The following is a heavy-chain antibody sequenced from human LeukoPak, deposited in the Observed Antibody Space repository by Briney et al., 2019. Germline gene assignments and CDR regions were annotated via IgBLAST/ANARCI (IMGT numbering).Heavy chain of an antibody. CDR1: GFTFRSYW. D-gene: IGHD3-3*01. V-gene: IGHV3-7*01. CDR2: IKQDGSEK. J-gene: IGHJ4*02. CDR3: ARVAFTIFEPFGY. Sequence: PGGSLRLSCAASGFTFRSYWMSWVRQAPGKGLEWVANIKQDGSEKYYVDSVKGRFTISRDNAENSLYLQMNSLRDEDTAVYYCARVAFTIFEPFGYWGQGTLVTVSS.